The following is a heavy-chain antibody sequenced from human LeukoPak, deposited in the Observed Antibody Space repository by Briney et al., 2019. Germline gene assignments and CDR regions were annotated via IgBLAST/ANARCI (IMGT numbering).Heavy chain of an antibody. CDR1: GFTFSNAW. CDR3: TTDYYGSGSYLVDY. J-gene: IGHJ4*02. Sequence: GGSLRLSCAASGFTFSNAWMSWVRQAPGKGLEWVGRIKSKTDGGTTDYAAPVKGRFTFSRDDSKNTLYLQMNSLKTEDTAVYYCTTDYYGSGSYLVDYWGQGTLVTVSS. V-gene: IGHV3-15*01. CDR2: IKSKTDGGTT. D-gene: IGHD3-10*01.